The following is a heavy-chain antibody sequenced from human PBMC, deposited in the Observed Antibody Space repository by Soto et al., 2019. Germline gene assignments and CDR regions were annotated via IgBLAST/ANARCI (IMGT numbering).Heavy chain of an antibody. J-gene: IGHJ4*02. CDR1: GLTFDDYA. D-gene: IGHD3-9*01. CDR2: ISWNSGSI. V-gene: IGHV3-9*01. CDR3: ASGRGYDILTGYYPYFDY. Sequence: EVQLVESGGGLVQSGKSLRLSCAASGLTFDDYAMHWVRQAPGKDLEWVSGISWNSGSIGYADSVKGRFTISSDNAKNSLYLQMNSLRAGDTALYYCASGRGYDILTGYYPYFDYWGQGTLVTVSS.